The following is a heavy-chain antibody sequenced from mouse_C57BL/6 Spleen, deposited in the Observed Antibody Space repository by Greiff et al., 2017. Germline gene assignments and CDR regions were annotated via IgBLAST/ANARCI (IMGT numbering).Heavy chain of an antibody. CDR2: IYPGDGDT. D-gene: IGHD1-1*01. Sequence: VKLMESGPELVKPGASVKISCKASGYAFSSSWMNWVKQRPGKGLEWIGRIYPGDGDTNYNGKFKGKATLTAAKSSSTAYMQLSSLTSEDSAVYFCARPITTVVATGAMDYWGQGTSVTVSS. CDR1: GYAFSSSW. CDR3: ARPITTVVATGAMDY. V-gene: IGHV1-82*01. J-gene: IGHJ4*01.